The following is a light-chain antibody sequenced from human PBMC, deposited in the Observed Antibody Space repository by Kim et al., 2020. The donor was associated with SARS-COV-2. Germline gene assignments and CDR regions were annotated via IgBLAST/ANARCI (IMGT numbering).Light chain of an antibody. CDR3: CSYVCTYAGV. CDR2: DVV. J-gene: IGLJ3*02. V-gene: IGLV2-11*01. Sequence: GQSVTISCTGTSSDLGDYNVVSWYQQHPGTATNLIIYDVVKRPSGVPARFSCYTSGNTASLTITGLQADDETEYYCCSYVCTYAGVFGGGTQLTVL. CDR1: SSDLGDYNV.